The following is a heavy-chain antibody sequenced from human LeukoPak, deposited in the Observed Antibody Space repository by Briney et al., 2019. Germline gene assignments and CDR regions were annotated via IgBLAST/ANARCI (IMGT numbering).Heavy chain of an antibody. Sequence: QPGGSLRLSCAASAFTFNDYWMTWVRQAPGKGLEWVANIKQDEGEKYYVDSVKGRFTISRSNAKNSLYLQMNSLRAEDTAVYYCARGGATTFGRWGNAFDIWGQGTMVTVSS. D-gene: IGHD3-3*01. CDR1: AFTFNDYW. V-gene: IGHV3-7*01. CDR2: IKQDEGEK. J-gene: IGHJ3*02. CDR3: ARGGATTFGRWGNAFDI.